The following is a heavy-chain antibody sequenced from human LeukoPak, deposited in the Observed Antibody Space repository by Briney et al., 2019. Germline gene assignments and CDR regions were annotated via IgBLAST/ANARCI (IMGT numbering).Heavy chain of an antibody. CDR3: ARDYYDSSGYYFCGFDP. J-gene: IGHJ5*02. V-gene: IGHV4-59*01. CDR1: GGSISSYY. D-gene: IGHD3-22*01. CDR2: IYYSGST. Sequence: PSETLSLTCTVSGGSISSYYWSWIRQPPGKGLEWIGYIYYSGSTNYNPSLKSRVTISVDTSKNQFSLKLSSVTAADTAVYYCARDYYDSSGYYFCGFDPWGQGTLVTVSS.